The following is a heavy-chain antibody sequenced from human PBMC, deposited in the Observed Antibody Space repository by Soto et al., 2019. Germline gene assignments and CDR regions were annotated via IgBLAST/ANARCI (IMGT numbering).Heavy chain of an antibody. Sequence: SVKVSCKASGGTFSSYAISWVRQAPGQGLEWMGGIIPIFGTANYAQKFQGRVTITADESTSTAYMELSSLRSEDTAVYYCARAPRYDFWSGYYDYWGQGTLVTVSS. D-gene: IGHD3-3*01. J-gene: IGHJ4*02. CDR3: ARAPRYDFWSGYYDY. V-gene: IGHV1-69*13. CDR1: GGTFSSYA. CDR2: IIPIFGTA.